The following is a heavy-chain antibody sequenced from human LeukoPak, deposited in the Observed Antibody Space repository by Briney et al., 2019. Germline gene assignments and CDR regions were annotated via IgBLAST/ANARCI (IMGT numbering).Heavy chain of an antibody. CDR2: FDPEDGET. CDR3: ATARYYDSSGCPTFDY. V-gene: IGHV1-24*01. J-gene: IGHJ4*02. CDR1: GYTLTELS. Sequence: ASVKVSCKVSGYTLTELSMHWVRQAPGKGLEWMGGFDPEDGETIYAQKFQGRVTMTEDTSTDTAYMELSSLRSEDTAVYYCATARYYDSSGCPTFDYWGQGTLVTVSS. D-gene: IGHD3-22*01.